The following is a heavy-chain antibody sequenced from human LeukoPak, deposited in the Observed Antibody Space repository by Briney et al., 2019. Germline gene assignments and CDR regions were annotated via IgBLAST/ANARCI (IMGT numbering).Heavy chain of an antibody. D-gene: IGHD3-16*02. CDR2: TIPIFGTA. J-gene: IGHJ4*02. Sequence: SVKVSCKASGGTFSSYAISWVRQAPGQGLEWMGGTIPIFGTANYAQKFQGRVTITADESTSTAYMELSSLRSEDTAVYYCARAYSAALEDYVWGSYRSYYFDYWGQGTLVTVSS. CDR1: GGTFSSYA. V-gene: IGHV1-69*01. CDR3: ARAYSAALEDYVWGSYRSYYFDY.